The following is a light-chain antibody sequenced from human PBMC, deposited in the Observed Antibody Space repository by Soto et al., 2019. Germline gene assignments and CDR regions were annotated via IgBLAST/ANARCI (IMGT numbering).Light chain of an antibody. CDR2: DVS. CDR3: CSYAGSYTGV. CDR1: SSDVGGYNY. V-gene: IGLV2-11*01. J-gene: IGLJ2*01. Sequence: QSVLTQPRSVSGSPGQSVTISCTGTSSDVGGYNYVSWYQQHPGKAPKLMIYDVSKRPSGVPDRFSGSKSGNTASLTISVLEAEDEADYYCCSYAGSYTGVFGGGTQLTVL.